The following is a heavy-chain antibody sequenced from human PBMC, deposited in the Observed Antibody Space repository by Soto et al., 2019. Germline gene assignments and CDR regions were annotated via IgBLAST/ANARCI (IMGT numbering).Heavy chain of an antibody. V-gene: IGHV1-18*04. J-gene: IGHJ6*02. Sequence: ASVKVSCKASGYTFTSYGISWVRQAPGQGLEWMGWISAYNGNTNYAQKLQGRVTMTTDTSTSTAYMELRSLRSDDTAVYYCARNNGYNYCSKGMDAWGQGTTVTVSS. CDR1: GYTFTSYG. D-gene: IGHD1-1*01. CDR3: ARNNGYNYCSKGMDA. CDR2: ISAYNGNT.